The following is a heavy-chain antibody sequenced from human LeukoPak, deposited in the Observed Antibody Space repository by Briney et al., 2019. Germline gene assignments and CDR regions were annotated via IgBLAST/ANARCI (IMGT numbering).Heavy chain of an antibody. V-gene: IGHV3-33*08. CDR3: ARDAERGFDYSNSLKY. D-gene: IGHD4-11*01. CDR1: GFTYSHYG. J-gene: IGHJ4*02. CDR2: IWSDGTGK. Sequence: GGSLRLSCAASGFTYSHYGMHWVRQAPGKGLEWVAVIWSDGTGKYYSDAVKGRFTISRDNSRNTLDPQMDSLRGDDTAVYYCARDAERGFDYSNSLKYWGQGTLVTVSS.